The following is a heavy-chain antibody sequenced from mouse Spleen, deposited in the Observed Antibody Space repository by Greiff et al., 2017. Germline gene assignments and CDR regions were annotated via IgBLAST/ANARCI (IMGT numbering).Heavy chain of an antibody. D-gene: IGHD3-2*01. J-gene: IGHJ3*01. Sequence: EVKLVESGGGLVQPGGSRKLSCAASGFTFRSFGMHWVRQAPEKGLEWVAYISSGSSTIYYADTVKGRFTISRDNPKNTLFLQMTSLRSEDTAMYYCALDSSGSAYWGQGTLVTVSA. CDR3: ALDSSGSAY. CDR2: ISSGSSTI. CDR1: GFTFRSFG. V-gene: IGHV5-17*02.